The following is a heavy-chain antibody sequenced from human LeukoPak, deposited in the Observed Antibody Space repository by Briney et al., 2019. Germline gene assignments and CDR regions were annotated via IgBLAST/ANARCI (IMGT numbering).Heavy chain of an antibody. Sequence: GGSLRLSCAASGFTFSSYAMSWVRQAPGKGLEWVSSTSGSGGNTYYAGSVKGRFTISRDNSKNTLYLQMNSLRGEDTAVYYCAKSLRAYCSSATCYFYYFDYWGQGTLVTVSS. CDR2: TSGSGGNT. CDR3: AKSLRAYCSSATCYFYYFDY. CDR1: GFTFSSYA. V-gene: IGHV3-23*01. D-gene: IGHD2-2*01. J-gene: IGHJ4*02.